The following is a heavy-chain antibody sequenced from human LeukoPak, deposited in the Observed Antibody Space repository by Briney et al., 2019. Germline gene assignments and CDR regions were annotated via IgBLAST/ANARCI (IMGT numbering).Heavy chain of an antibody. V-gene: IGHV3-53*01. CDR2: IYSGGST. CDR3: ARDQLWFGELLSYAFDI. Sequence: GGSLRLSCAASGFTVSSNYMSWVRQAPGKGLEWVSVIYSGGSTYYADSVKGRFTISRDNAKNSLYLQMNSLRAEDTAVYYCARDQLWFGELLSYAFDIWGQGTMVTVSS. J-gene: IGHJ3*02. CDR1: GFTVSSNY. D-gene: IGHD3-10*01.